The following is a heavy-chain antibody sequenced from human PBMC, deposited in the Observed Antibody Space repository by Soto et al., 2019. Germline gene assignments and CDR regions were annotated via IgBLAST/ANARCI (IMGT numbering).Heavy chain of an antibody. J-gene: IGHJ5*02. CDR2: IYYSGSA. CDR1: GGSISSGGYY. Sequence: SETLSLTCTVSGGSISSGGYYWSWIRQHPGKGLEWIGYIYYSGSAYYNPSLKSRVTISVDTSKNQFSLKLSSVTAADTAVYYCARDRGRGYCSSTSCRGWFDPWGQGTLVTVSS. V-gene: IGHV4-31*03. CDR3: ARDRGRGYCSSTSCRGWFDP. D-gene: IGHD2-2*01.